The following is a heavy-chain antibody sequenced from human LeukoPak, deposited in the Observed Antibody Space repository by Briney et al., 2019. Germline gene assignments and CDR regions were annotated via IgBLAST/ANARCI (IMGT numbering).Heavy chain of an antibody. CDR3: ARETSGSYLDY. V-gene: IGHV4-39*07. D-gene: IGHD1-26*01. J-gene: IGHJ4*02. Sequence: SETLSLTCTVSGGSISSYYWSWIRQPPGKGLEWIGSIYYSGSTYYNPSLKSRVTISVDTSKNQFSLKLSSVTAADTAVYYCARETSGSYLDYWGQGTLVTVSS. CDR1: GGSISSYY. CDR2: IYYSGST.